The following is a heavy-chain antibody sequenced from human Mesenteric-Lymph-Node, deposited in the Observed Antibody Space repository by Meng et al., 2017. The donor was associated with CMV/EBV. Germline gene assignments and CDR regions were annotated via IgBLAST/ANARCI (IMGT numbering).Heavy chain of an antibody. CDR3: ARGIAAPADY. D-gene: IGHD6-13*01. CDR2: IYYSGST. V-gene: IGHV4-39*07. J-gene: IGHJ4*02. Sequence: GSLRLSCTVSGGSISSSSYYWGWIRQPPGKGLEWIGSIYYSGSTYYNPSLKSRVTISVDTSKSQFSLKLSSVTAADTAVYYCARGIAAPADYWGQGTLVTVSS. CDR1: GGSISSSSYY.